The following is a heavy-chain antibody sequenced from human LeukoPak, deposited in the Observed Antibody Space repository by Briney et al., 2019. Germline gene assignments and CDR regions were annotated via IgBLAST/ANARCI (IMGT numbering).Heavy chain of an antibody. CDR3: ARHGTTAAAAPFDY. Sequence: PSETLSLTCAVYGGSFSGYYWSWIRQPPGKGLEWIGEINHSGSTNYNPSLKSRVTISVDTSKNQFSLKLSSVTAADTAVYYCARHGTTAAAAPFDYWGQGTLVTVSS. V-gene: IGHV4-34*01. J-gene: IGHJ4*02. CDR2: INHSGST. D-gene: IGHD6-13*01. CDR1: GGSFSGYY.